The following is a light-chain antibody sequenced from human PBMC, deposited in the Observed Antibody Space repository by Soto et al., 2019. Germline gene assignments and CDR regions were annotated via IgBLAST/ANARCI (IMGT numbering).Light chain of an antibody. CDR3: RKYNKWPLT. V-gene: IGKV3-15*01. CDR1: QSVSSN. CDR2: HAS. J-gene: IGKJ4*01. Sequence: EIVMTQSPATLSVSPGERATLSCRASQSVSSNLAWYQQKPGQAPRLLIYHASTRATGIPARFSGSGSGTEFTLIISSLQSEDFAVYYCRKYNKWPLTFVGGTMVEMK.